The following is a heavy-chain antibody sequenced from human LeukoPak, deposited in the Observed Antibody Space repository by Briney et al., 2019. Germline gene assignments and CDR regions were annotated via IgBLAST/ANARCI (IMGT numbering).Heavy chain of an antibody. CDR3: ARACEVAVAAPYRGYYYYMDV. D-gene: IGHD6-19*01. CDR1: GFTFSSYG. V-gene: IGHV3-23*01. CDR2: ISGSGGST. Sequence: GGSLRLSCAASGFTFSSYGMSWVRQAPGKGLEWVSAISGSGGSTYYADSVKGRFTISRDNSKNTLYLQMNSLRAEDTAVYYCARACEVAVAAPYRGYYYYMDVWGKGTTVTVSS. J-gene: IGHJ6*03.